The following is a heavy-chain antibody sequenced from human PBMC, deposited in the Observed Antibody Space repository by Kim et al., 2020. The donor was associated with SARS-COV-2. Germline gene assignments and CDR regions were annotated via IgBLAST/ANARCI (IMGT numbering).Heavy chain of an antibody. Sequence: GGSLRLSCAASGFTFDDHDMSWVRQAPGKGLEWVSTIKWNGYSTGYADSVKGRFTISRDNAKNSLNLQMSSLRAGDTALYYCARVVQDSAWIGSYFDYWG. V-gene: IGHV3-20*04. CDR3: ARVVQDSAWIGSYFDY. J-gene: IGHJ4*01. CDR1: GFTFDDHD. CDR2: IKWNGYST. D-gene: IGHD1-26*01.